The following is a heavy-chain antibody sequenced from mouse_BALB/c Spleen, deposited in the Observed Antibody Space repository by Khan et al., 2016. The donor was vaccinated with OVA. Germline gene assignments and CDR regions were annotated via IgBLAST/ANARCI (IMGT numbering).Heavy chain of an antibody. Sequence: EVQLVESGPSLVKPSQTLSLTCSVTGDSTTSGYWNWIRKFPGNKLEYMGYISYSGSTYYNPSLKSRISITRDTSKNQYYLQLNSVTTEDTATYYCARYDYDYDGAFAYWGQGTLVTVSA. CDR1: GDSTTSGY. D-gene: IGHD2-4*01. J-gene: IGHJ3*01. CDR3: ARYDYDYDGAFAY. V-gene: IGHV3-8*02. CDR2: ISYSGST.